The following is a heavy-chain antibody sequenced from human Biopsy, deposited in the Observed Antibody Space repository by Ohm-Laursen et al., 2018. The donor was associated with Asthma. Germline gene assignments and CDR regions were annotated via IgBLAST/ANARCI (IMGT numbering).Heavy chain of an antibody. CDR2: THHSGYT. D-gene: IGHD3-22*01. V-gene: IGHV4-34*01. CDR3: VRHQYSSSWSTFDY. J-gene: IGHJ4*02. Sequence: TLSLTCAVYGGSFSSNYWSWIRQTPGKGLEWLGDTHHSGYTNYNPSLSGRLTLSEDTSKNQFSLILSSVTAADTAVYFCVRHQYSSSWSTFDYWGQGALVTVSS. CDR1: GGSFSSNY.